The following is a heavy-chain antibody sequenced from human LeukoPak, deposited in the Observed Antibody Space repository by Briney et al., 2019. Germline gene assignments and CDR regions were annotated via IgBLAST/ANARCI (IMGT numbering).Heavy chain of an antibody. CDR2: ISSGGNT. CDR3: ARDLSSAWFYY. Sequence: SETLSLTCSVSRGSTHTYNHFWGWLRQSPGKGLEWIGTISSGGNTDYNPSLKSRVTMSLDTSKTQFSLKVISVTAADAATYYCARDLSSAWFYYWGQGALVTVSS. CDR1: RGSTHTYNHF. J-gene: IGHJ4*02. D-gene: IGHD6-25*01. V-gene: IGHV4-39*07.